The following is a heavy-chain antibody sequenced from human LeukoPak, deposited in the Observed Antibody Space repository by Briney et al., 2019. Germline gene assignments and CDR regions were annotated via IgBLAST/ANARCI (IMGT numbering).Heavy chain of an antibody. J-gene: IGHJ4*02. V-gene: IGHV3-30*18. CDR2: ISYDGRSK. D-gene: IGHD1/OR15-1a*01. CDR3: AKGDRNTWALDY. CDR1: GFTFGSYG. Sequence: GGSLRLSCAASGFTFGSYGMHWVRQAPGKGLEWVAVISYDGRSKYYADSVKGRFTISIDDSKNSLYLQMNSLRTEDTAVYYCAKGDRNTWALDYWGQGTLVTVSS.